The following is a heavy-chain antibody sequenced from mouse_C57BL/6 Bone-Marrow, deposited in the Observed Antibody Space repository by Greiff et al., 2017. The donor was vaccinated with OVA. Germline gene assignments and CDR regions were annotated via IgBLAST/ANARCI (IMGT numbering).Heavy chain of an antibody. V-gene: IGHV3-6*01. D-gene: IGHD1-1*01. CDR2: ISYDGSN. J-gene: IGHJ2*01. CDR1: GYSITSGYY. Sequence: EVQLQESGPGLVKPSQSLSLTCSVTGYSITSGYYWNWIRQFPGNKLEWMGYISYDGSNNYNPSLKNRISITRDTSKNQFFLKLNSVTTEDTATYYCARAPYGYWGQGTTLTVSS. CDR3: ARAPYGY.